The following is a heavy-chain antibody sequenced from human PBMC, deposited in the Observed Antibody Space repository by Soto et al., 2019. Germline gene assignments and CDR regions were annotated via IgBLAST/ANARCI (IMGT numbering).Heavy chain of an antibody. V-gene: IGHV1-8*01. J-gene: IGHJ4*02. CDR3: ARVFLRVAARSTGWSILGY. CDR1: GYTFPTYD. Sequence: QVQLVQSGAEVKKPGASVKVSCKASGYTFPTYDINWVRQAPGQGLEWMGWMNPHSGNTDYAPKFQGRVTMTRNTSINTAYMELSSLKSEDTAVYYCARVFLRVAARSTGWSILGYWGQGTPVTVSS. D-gene: IGHD6-13*01. CDR2: MNPHSGNT.